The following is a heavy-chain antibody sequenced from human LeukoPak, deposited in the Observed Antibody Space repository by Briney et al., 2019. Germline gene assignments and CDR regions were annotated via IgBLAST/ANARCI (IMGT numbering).Heavy chain of an antibody. J-gene: IGHJ4*02. D-gene: IGHD4-23*01. CDR1: GFTFSSYA. CDR2: ISYDGSNK. Sequence: HPGGSLRLSCAASGFTFSSYAMHWVRQAPGKGLEWVAVISYDGSNKYYADSVKGRFTISRDNSKNTLYLQMNSLRAEDTAVYYCARGEGYGGNRFDYWGQGTLVTVSS. CDR3: ARGEGYGGNRFDY. V-gene: IGHV3-30-3*01.